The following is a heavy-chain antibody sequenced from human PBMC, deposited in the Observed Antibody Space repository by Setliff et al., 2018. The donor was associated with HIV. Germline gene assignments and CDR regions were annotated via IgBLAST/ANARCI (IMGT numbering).Heavy chain of an antibody. J-gene: IGHJ3*02. CDR1: GFTFGDYA. D-gene: IGHD3-10*01. CDR3: ARHRNLDRRGEAFDI. CDR2: IRSKAYGGTT. Sequence: GGSLRLSCTASGFTFGDYAMTWVRQAPGKGLEWVGFIRSKAYGGTTEYAASVKGRFTISREDSKSIAYLQMNSLKTEDTAVYYCARHRNLDRRGEAFDIWGQGTMVTVSS. V-gene: IGHV3-49*04.